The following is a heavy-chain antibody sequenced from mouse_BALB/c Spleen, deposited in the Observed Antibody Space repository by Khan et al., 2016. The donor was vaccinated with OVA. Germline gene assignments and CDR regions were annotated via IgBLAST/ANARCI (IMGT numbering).Heavy chain of an antibody. D-gene: IGHD1-1*01. CDR2: ISPESSNT. Sequence: EVELVESGGDLVKPGGSRNISCEASGFTFSSYGMHWVRQSPEQGLEWVAYISPESSNTNYAHKLKGRSTITSDKSYNTLSLQMTSLMSEDTAMYYCAASYYYGYYFDYWGPGTTLTVSS. V-gene: IGHV5-17*01. J-gene: IGHJ2*01. CDR3: AASYYYGYYFDY. CDR1: GFTFSSYG.